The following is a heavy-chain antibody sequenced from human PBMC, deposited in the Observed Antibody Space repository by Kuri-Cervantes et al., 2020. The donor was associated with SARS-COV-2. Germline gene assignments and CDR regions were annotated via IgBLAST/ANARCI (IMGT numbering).Heavy chain of an antibody. J-gene: IGHJ4*02. CDR1: GFTINSYP. CDR3: AKDRGNGYRGMWYFDY. D-gene: IGHD5-24*01. Sequence: GESLKISCAASGFTINSYPMSWVRQAPGKGLEWVSGFSGRSGGSHYADSVKGRFTIFRDNSKNTLYLQMNSLRAEDTAIYYCAKDRGNGYRGMWYFDYWGQGSLVTVSS. CDR2: FSGRSGGS. V-gene: IGHV3-23*01.